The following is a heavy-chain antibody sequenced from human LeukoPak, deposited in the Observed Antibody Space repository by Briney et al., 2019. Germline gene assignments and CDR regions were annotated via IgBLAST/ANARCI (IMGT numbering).Heavy chain of an antibody. J-gene: IGHJ3*02. CDR2: IYTSGST. Sequence: SETLSLTCTVSGGSISSYYWSWIRQPPGKGLEWIGYIYTSGSTNYNPSLKSRVTISVDTSKNQFPLKLSSVTAADTAVYYCARHVEYYYDSSGYYVDAFDIWGQGTMVTVSS. CDR3: ARHVEYYYDSSGYYVDAFDI. D-gene: IGHD3-22*01. CDR1: GGSISSYY. V-gene: IGHV4-4*09.